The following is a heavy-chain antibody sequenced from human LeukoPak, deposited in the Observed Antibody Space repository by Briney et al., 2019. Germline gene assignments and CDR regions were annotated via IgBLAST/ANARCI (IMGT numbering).Heavy chain of an antibody. J-gene: IGHJ4*02. D-gene: IGHD1-1*01. CDR3: ARSGTGTTSFDY. Sequence: PSETLSLTCTVSGGSISSSSYYWGWIRQPPGKGLEWIGSIYYSGSTYYNPSLKSRVTISVDTSKNQFSLKLSSVTAADTAVYYCARSGTGTTSFDYWGQGTLVTVSS. CDR2: IYYSGST. CDR1: GGSISSSSYY. V-gene: IGHV4-39*07.